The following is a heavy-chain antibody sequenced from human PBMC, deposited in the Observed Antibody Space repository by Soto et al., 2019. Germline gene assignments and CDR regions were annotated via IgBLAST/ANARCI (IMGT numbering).Heavy chain of an antibody. D-gene: IGHD6-19*01. CDR2: TYYRSKWYN. V-gene: IGHV6-1*01. Sequence: QVQLQQSGPGLVKPSQTLSLICAISGDSVSSGTATWSWIRQSPSRGLEWLGRTYYRSKWYNDYAVSVTGHIVITPDPSKIQLSLQVNSVTPEDTAIYFCAGDGSGFHCYFDLWGRGTPVTVSS. CDR3: AGDGSGFHCYFDL. J-gene: IGHJ2*01. CDR1: GDSVSSGTAT.